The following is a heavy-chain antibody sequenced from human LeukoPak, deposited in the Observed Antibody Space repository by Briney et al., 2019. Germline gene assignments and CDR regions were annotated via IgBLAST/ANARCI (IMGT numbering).Heavy chain of an antibody. V-gene: IGHV3-23*01. CDR1: GFTFSDYV. CDR3: ARRDSVEIVRASDY. Sequence: GESLRLSCAASGFTFSDYVMIWVRQAPGKGLEWVSGITASGERTYYADSVQGRFTMSRDNSKNTVYLQMNSLRVDDTAVYYCARRDSVEIVRASDYWGEGTLVTVSS. CDR2: ITASGERT. J-gene: IGHJ4*02. D-gene: IGHD2-15*01.